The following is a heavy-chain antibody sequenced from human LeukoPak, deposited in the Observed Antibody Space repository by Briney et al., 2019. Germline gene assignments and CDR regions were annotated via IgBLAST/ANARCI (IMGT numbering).Heavy chain of an antibody. J-gene: IGHJ4*02. CDR2: VNPDDSDT. D-gene: IGHD3-10*01. V-gene: IGHV5-51*01. CDR1: GYSFTTHW. Sequence: GESLKISCKGSGYSFTTHWIGWVRQMPGKGLEWMGIVNPDDSDTKYIPSFQGQVTISADKSITTAYLQWSSLKASDTAMYYCARLRWPRGGRSSFDYWGQGALVTVSS. CDR3: ARLRWPRGGRSSFDY.